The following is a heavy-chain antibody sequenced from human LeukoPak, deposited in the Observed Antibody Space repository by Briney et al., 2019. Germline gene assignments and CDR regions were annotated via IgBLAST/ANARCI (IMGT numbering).Heavy chain of an antibody. CDR1: GYTLTELS. Sequence: GASVKVSCKVSGYTLTELSMHWVRQAPGKGLEWMGGSDPEDGETIYAQKFQGRVTMTEDTSTDTAYMELSSLRSEDTAVYYCATGRRYYYGMDVWGQGTTVTVSS. CDR3: ATGRRYYYGMDV. V-gene: IGHV1-24*01. J-gene: IGHJ6*02. CDR2: SDPEDGET.